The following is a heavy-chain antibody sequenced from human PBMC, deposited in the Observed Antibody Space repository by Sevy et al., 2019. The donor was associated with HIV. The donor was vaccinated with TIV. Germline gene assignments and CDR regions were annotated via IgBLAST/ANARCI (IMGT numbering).Heavy chain of an antibody. Sequence: SETLSLTCGVSGGSIGSYFWTWVRQSPGKGLEWIGNIYFTGNTDYSPSLKSRVTLTLDTSKSQFSLTLKSVTAADTAIYFCARDSTTRPRVPDYWGQGTLVTVSS. V-gene: IGHV4-59*01. CDR3: ARDSTTRPRVPDY. D-gene: IGHD1-1*01. CDR1: GGSIGSYF. CDR2: IYFTGNT. J-gene: IGHJ4*02.